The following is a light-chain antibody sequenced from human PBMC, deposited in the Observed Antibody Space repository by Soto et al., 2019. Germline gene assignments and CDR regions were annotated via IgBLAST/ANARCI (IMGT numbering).Light chain of an antibody. V-gene: IGKV3D-11*01. CDR2: EAS. Sequence: MLTQSPATLSLSPGDRAILSCRASQDVSISLGWYQQKPGQAPRLLIYEASNRATGIPDRFSGSGSGTDFTLTISSLEPEDFAVYYCLQRASWRSFGQGTKLEIK. CDR3: LQRASWRS. J-gene: IGKJ2*01. CDR1: QDVSIS.